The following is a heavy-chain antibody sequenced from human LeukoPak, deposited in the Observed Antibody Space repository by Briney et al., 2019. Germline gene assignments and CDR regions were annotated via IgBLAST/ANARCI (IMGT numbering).Heavy chain of an antibody. D-gene: IGHD1-26*01. CDR2: IIPIFGTA. Sequence: GASVKVSCKASGGTFSSYAISWVRQAPGQGLEWMGGIIPIFGTANYAQKFQGRVTITADESTSTAYMELSSLRSEDTAVYYCARDRLIISGSYIPSFDYWGQGTLVTVSS. CDR3: ARDRLIISGSYIPSFDY. V-gene: IGHV1-69*13. CDR1: GGTFSSYA. J-gene: IGHJ4*02.